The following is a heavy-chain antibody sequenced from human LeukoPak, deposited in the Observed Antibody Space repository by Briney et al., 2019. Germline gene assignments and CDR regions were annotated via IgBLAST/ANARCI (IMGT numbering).Heavy chain of an antibody. CDR1: GGSFSRYY. J-gene: IGHJ4*03. D-gene: IGHD5-24*01. CDR2: IDHRGDT. V-gene: IGHV4-34*01. Sequence: PSETLSLTCAVYGGSFSRYYWSWIRQSPGKGLEWIAEIDHRGDTNYNPSVKSRVTISVDTSKNQFSLKARSLSAADTAVYYCARGATISETGYFDFWGQGTLVTVSS. CDR3: ARGATISETGYFDF.